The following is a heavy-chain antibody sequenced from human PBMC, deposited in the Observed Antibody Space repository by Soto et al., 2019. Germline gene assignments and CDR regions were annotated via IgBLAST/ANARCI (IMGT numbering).Heavy chain of an antibody. V-gene: IGHV3-74*01. CDR3: ARESGDWPLNWFDH. D-gene: IGHD2-21*02. CDR2: ITSDGKSK. Sequence: GGSLRRSCAASGFNFSNHFIHCVRQRPAEGLVWVSRITSDGKSKAYAESVKGRFAISRDNAKNTLYLQMNGLAAEDTAVYYCARESGDWPLNWFDHWRQGTLVTV. CDR1: GFNFSNHF. J-gene: IGHJ5*02.